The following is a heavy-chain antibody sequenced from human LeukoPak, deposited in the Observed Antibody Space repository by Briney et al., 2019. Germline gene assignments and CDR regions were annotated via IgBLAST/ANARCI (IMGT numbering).Heavy chain of an antibody. CDR2: ISYDGVNK. J-gene: IGHJ5*02. CDR3: VRGGFSSGWYNNWFDP. CDR1: GFTFRSYV. Sequence: GRSQSLSCGASGFTFRSYVMHWVRQAPGKGLVWVAVISYDGVNKYCADPVKGRFTISRDNSKTALYLQMDSLRDDNTAVYYCVRGGFSSGWYNNWFDPWGQGNLVTVSS. V-gene: IGHV3-30*04. D-gene: IGHD6-13*01.